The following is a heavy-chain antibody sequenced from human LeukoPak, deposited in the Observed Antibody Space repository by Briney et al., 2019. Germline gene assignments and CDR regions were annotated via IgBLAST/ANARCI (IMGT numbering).Heavy chain of an antibody. CDR3: AKVIESGYSYGYGVDY. CDR2: ISYDGSNK. CDR1: GFTFSSYA. Sequence: GRSLRPSCAASGFTFSSYAMHWVRQAPGKGLEWVAVISYDGSNKYYADSVKGRFTISRDNSKNTLYLQMNSLRAEDTAVYYCAKVIESGYSYGYGVDYWGQGTLVTVSS. V-gene: IGHV3-30-3*01. J-gene: IGHJ4*02. D-gene: IGHD5-18*01.